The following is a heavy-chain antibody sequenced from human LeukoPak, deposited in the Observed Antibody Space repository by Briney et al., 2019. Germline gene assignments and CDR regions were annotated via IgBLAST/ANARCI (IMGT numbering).Heavy chain of an antibody. J-gene: IGHJ5*02. Sequence: ASVKVSCKASGYTFTSYGISWVRQAPGQGLERMGWISAYNGNTNYAQKLQGRVTMTTDTSTSTAYMELRSLRSDDTAVYYCARGKSIAARLAPNWFDPWGQGTLVTVSS. CDR3: ARGKSIAARLAPNWFDP. V-gene: IGHV1-18*01. D-gene: IGHD6-6*01. CDR1: GYTFTSYG. CDR2: ISAYNGNT.